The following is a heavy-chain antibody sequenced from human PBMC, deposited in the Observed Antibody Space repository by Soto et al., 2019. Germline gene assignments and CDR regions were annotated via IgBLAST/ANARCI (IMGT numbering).Heavy chain of an antibody. J-gene: IGHJ3*02. D-gene: IGHD3-3*01. Sequence: LSLTCTVSGGSISSSSYYWGWIRQPPGKGLEWIGSIYYSGSTYYNPSLKSRVTISVDTSKNQFSLKLSSVTAADTAVYYCARMEGAFDIWGQGTMVNVSS. CDR3: ARMEGAFDI. CDR1: GGSISSSSYY. V-gene: IGHV4-39*01. CDR2: IYYSGST.